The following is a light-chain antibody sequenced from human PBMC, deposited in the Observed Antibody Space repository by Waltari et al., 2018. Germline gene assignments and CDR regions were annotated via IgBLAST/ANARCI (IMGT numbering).Light chain of an antibody. V-gene: IGKV1-6*01. Sequence: AIQMTQSPSSLSAVVGDRLTLTCRASQAIRNDLSWYQQKPGQAPKLLIYGASFLQRGVPSRFSGSGSGTDFILTISSLQPEDFATYYCLQDYSYPWTFGQGTNVDI. CDR2: GAS. CDR3: LQDYSYPWT. CDR1: QAIRND. J-gene: IGKJ1*01.